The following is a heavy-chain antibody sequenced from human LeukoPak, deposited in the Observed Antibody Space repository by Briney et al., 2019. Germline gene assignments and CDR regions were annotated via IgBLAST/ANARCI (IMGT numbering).Heavy chain of an antibody. CDR3: ARCRGPYVWGSYRSEYYFDY. V-gene: IGHV4-61*02. CDR2: IYTSGST. J-gene: IGHJ4*02. Sequence: PSETLSLTCTVSGGSISSGSYYWSWIRQPAGKGLEWIGRIYTSGSTNYNPSLKSRVTISVDTSENQFSLKLSSVTAADTAVYYCARCRGPYVWGSYRSEYYFDYWGQGTLVTVSS. D-gene: IGHD3-16*02. CDR1: GGSISSGSYY.